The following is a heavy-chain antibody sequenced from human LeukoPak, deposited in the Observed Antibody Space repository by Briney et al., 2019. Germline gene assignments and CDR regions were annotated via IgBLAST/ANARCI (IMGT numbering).Heavy chain of an antibody. CDR3: ASGYTAAGRRFDL. Sequence: SETLSLTCTVSGGSVSSSSYWGWIRQPPGKGLEWIGSIYYSGSPYYSPSLKSRVTISLDPSKNQFSLKLSSLTAADTAIYYCASGYTAAGRRFDLWGQGTLVTVSS. CDR2: IYYSGSP. J-gene: IGHJ5*02. V-gene: IGHV4-39*01. D-gene: IGHD6-13*01. CDR1: GGSVSSSSY.